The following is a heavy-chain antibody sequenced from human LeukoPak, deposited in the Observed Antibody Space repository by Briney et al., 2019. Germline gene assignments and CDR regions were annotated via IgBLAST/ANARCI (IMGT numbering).Heavy chain of an antibody. CDR2: ISYDGSNK. V-gene: IGHV3-30-3*01. CDR3: ARNSRGTLDTAMVYFDY. J-gene: IGHJ4*02. D-gene: IGHD5-18*01. Sequence: GGSLRLSCAASGFTFSSYAMHWVRQAPGKGLEWVAVISYDGSNKYYADSVKGRFTISRDNAKNSLYLQMNSLRAEDTAVYYCARNSRGTLDTAMVYFDYWGQGTLVTVSS. CDR1: GFTFSSYA.